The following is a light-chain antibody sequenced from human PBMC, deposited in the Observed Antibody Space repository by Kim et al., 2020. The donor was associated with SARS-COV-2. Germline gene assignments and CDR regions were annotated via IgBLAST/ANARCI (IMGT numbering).Light chain of an antibody. J-gene: IGLJ2*01. V-gene: IGLV2-23*03. CDR2: EGS. CDR3: CSYAGSSTFYVV. Sequence: SITVSCTGTRRDLGSYILVSWYQQHPGKAPKLMIYEGSQRPSGVSNRFSGSKSGNTASLTISGLQAEDEADYYCCSYAGSSTFYVVFGGGTQLTFL. CDR1: RRDLGSYIL.